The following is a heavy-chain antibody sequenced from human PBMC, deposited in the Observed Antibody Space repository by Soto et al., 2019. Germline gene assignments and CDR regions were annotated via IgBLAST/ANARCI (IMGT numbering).Heavy chain of an antibody. CDR1: GGSISSYY. CDR3: ARDRVAVAGTAFDI. D-gene: IGHD6-19*01. Sequence: SETLSLTCTVSGGSISSYYWSWIRQPPGKGLEWIGYIYYSGSTNYNPSHKSRVTISVDTSKNQFSLKLSSVTAADTAVYYCARDRVAVAGTAFDIWGQGTMVTVSS. J-gene: IGHJ3*02. V-gene: IGHV4-59*01. CDR2: IYYSGST.